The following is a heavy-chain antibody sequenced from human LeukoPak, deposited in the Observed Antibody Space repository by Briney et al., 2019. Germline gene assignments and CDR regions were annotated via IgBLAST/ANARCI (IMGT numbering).Heavy chain of an antibody. J-gene: IGHJ4*02. CDR2: IYYSGST. V-gene: IGHV4-39*01. CDR3: ASQYDSSGYYYFDY. CDR1: GGSISSSSTY. D-gene: IGHD3-22*01. Sequence: SVTLSLTCTVSGGSISSSSTYWGWIRQPPGRGLEWIGSIYYSGSTYYSPSLKSRITISVDTSKNQFSLKLSSVTAADTAVYYCASQYDSSGYYYFDYWGQGTLVTVSS.